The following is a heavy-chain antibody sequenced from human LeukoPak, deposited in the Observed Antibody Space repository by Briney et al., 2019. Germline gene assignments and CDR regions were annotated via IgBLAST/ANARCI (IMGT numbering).Heavy chain of an antibody. Sequence: SETLSLTCTVSGGSISSGGYYWSWIRQPPGKGLEWIGCIYHSGSTYYNPSLKSRVTISVDRSKNQFSLKLSSVTAADTAVYYCAGVGPGLGDFDYWGQGTLVTVSS. V-gene: IGHV4-30-2*01. CDR2: IYHSGST. CDR3: AGVGPGLGDFDY. J-gene: IGHJ4*02. D-gene: IGHD3-10*01. CDR1: GGSISSGGYY.